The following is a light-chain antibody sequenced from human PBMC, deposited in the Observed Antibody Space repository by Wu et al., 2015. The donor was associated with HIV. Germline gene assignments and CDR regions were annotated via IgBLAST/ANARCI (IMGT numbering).Light chain of an antibody. CDR3: QQSYSTRVT. Sequence: DIQMTQSPSSLSASVGDRVTIACRASQTISTYLNWYQQKPGTAPKLLIYTASNLQSGVPSRFSGSGSGTDSTLTVSSLQPEDFATYYCQQSYSTRVTFGGGTTVEI. J-gene: IGKJ4*01. CDR2: TAS. CDR1: QTISTY. V-gene: IGKV1-39*01.